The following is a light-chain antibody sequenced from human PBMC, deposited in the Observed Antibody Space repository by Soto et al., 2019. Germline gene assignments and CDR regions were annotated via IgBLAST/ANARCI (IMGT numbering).Light chain of an antibody. CDR3: QQYGSSGT. CDR2: DAS. Sequence: EIVFTQSPGTLSLSPGERATLSCRASQTIYSNVAWYQQRPGQAPRLLIYDASNRATGIPDRVSGSGSGTDFTLTISRLETEDFTAYCCQQYGSSGTSGQGTKV. CDR1: QTIYSN. J-gene: IGKJ1*01. V-gene: IGKV3-20*01.